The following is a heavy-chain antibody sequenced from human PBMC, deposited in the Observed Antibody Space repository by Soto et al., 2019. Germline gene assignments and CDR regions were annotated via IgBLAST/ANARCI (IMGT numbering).Heavy chain of an antibody. CDR1: GVTFSNAW. V-gene: IGHV3-15*07. Sequence: GGSLRLSCAASGVTFSNAWVNWVRQAPGKGLEWVGRIKSKTDGGTTDYAAPVKGRFTISRDNSKNTLYLQMNSLKTEDTAVYYCTTISSSGSYKRYYYYGMDVWGQGTTVTVSS. CDR2: IKSKTDGGTT. CDR3: TTISSSGSYKRYYYYGMDV. J-gene: IGHJ6*02. D-gene: IGHD2-15*01.